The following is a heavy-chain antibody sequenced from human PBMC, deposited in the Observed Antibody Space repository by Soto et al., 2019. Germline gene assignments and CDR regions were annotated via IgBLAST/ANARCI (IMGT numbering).Heavy chain of an antibody. CDR1: GFTFSSYG. Sequence: QVQLVESGGGVVQPGRSLTLSCAASGFTFSSYGMHWVRQAPGKGLEWVAVISYDGSNKYYADSVKGRFTISRDNSKNTLYLQMNSLRAENTAVSYCAKDSRIVVVTAPYDYWGQGTLLTVSA. CDR2: ISYDGSNK. D-gene: IGHD2-21*02. V-gene: IGHV3-30*18. J-gene: IGHJ4*02. CDR3: AKDSRIVVVTAPYDY.